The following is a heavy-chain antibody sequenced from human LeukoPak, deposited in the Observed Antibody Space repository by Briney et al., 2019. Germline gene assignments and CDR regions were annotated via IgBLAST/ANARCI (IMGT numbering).Heavy chain of an antibody. CDR3: ATITTRYFDY. Sequence: PGGSLRLSCAASGFTFSNYWMTWVRQAPGKGREWVADIKKDGSEKYYVDSVKGRLTISRDNAKNSLFLQMDSLSTEDTAVYYCATITTRYFDYWGQGALVTVSS. V-gene: IGHV3-7*05. J-gene: IGHJ4*02. D-gene: IGHD1-1*01. CDR1: GFTFSNYW. CDR2: IKKDGSEK.